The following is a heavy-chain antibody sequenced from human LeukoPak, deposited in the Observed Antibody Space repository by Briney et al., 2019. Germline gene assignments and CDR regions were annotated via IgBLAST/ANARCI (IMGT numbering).Heavy chain of an antibody. Sequence: PGGSLRLSCAASGFTFSSYAMHWVRQAPGKGLEWVSVIYSGGSTYYADSVKGRFTISRHNSKNTLYLQMNSLRAEDTAVYYCARGYSSSWYGDYWGQGTLVTVSS. CDR3: ARGYSSSWYGDY. CDR1: GFTFSSYA. CDR2: IYSGGST. D-gene: IGHD6-13*01. V-gene: IGHV3-53*04. J-gene: IGHJ4*02.